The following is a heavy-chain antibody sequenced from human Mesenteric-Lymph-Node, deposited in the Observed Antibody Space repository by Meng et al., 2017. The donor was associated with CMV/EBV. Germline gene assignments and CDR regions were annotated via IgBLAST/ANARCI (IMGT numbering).Heavy chain of an antibody. CDR2: IYPIDSDT. V-gene: IGHV5-51*01. J-gene: IGHJ4*02. D-gene: IGHD3-10*01. CDR1: GNIFTTFW. CDR3: ASGGSGSYYDDLGY. Sequence: SGNIFTTFWIGWVRQMPGKGLEWMGIIYPIDSDTIYSPSFQGQVTISVDKSIRTAYLQWSSLKASDTAMYYCASGGSGSYYDDLGYWGQGTLVTVSS.